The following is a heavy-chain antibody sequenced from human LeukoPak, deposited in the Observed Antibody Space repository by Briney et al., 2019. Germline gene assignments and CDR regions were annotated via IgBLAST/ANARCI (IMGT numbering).Heavy chain of an antibody. V-gene: IGHV4-39*07. D-gene: IGHD3-22*01. CDR2: IYYSGST. Sequence: SETLSLTCTVSGGSISSSSYYWGWIRQPPGKGLEWIGSIYYSGSTYYNPSLKSRVTISVDTSKNQFSLKLSSVTAADTAVYYCARDLSSYDSSGYLMMMAFDIWGQGTMVTVSS. J-gene: IGHJ3*02. CDR1: GGSISSSSYY. CDR3: ARDLSSYDSSGYLMMMAFDI.